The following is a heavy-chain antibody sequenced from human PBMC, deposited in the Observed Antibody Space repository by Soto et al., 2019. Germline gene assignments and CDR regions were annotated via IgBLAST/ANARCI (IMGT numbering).Heavy chain of an antibody. CDR1: GYSFTSYW. D-gene: IGHD4-4*01. CDR3: ARQKVTTFYYYYGMDV. J-gene: IGHJ6*02. Sequence: GESLKISCKGSGYSFTSYWIRWVRQMPGKGLEWMGRIDPSASYTNYSPSFQGHVTISADKSISTAYRQWSSLKASDTARYYCARQKVTTFYYYYGMDVWGQGTTVTDSS. V-gene: IGHV5-10-1*01. CDR2: IDPSASYT.